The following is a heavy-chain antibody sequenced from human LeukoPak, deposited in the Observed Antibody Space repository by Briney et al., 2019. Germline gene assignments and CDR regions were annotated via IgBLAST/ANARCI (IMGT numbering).Heavy chain of an antibody. J-gene: IGHJ5*02. CDR1: GGTFSSHA. D-gene: IGHD1-26*01. Sequence: GASVKVSCKASGGTFSSHAISWVRQAPGQGLEWMGGIIPLIGTANHAQKFQGRVTITADESTSTVYMELSSLRSEDTAVYYCARGESVSYLGDYNWFDPWGQGTLVTVSS. V-gene: IGHV1-69*13. CDR3: ARGESVSYLGDYNWFDP. CDR2: IIPLIGTA.